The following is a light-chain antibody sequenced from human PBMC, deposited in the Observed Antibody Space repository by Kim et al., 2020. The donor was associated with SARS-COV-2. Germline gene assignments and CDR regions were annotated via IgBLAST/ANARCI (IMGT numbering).Light chain of an antibody. CDR1: QSISSY. CDR3: QQSYSTPRS. Sequence: ESVGYRVTIPCRASQSISSYLNWYQQKPGKAPKLLIYAASSLQSGVPSRFSGSGSGTDFTLTISSLQPEDFATYYCQQSYSTPRSFGQGTKLEI. J-gene: IGKJ2*03. CDR2: AAS. V-gene: IGKV1-39*01.